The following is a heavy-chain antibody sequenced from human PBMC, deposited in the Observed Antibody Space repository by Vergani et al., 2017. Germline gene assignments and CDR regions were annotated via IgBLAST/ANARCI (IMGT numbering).Heavy chain of an antibody. Sequence: QVQLVESGGGLVKPGGSLRLSCAASGFTFSDYYMSWIRQAPGKGLEWVSYISSSGSTIYYADSVKGRFTISRDNAKNSLYLQMNSLRSEDTAVYYCARKHISNYYNSSGYYYMGYYYGIDVWGQGTTVIVSS. CDR2: ISSSGSTI. D-gene: IGHD3-22*01. J-gene: IGHJ6*02. CDR1: GFTFSDYY. V-gene: IGHV3-11*01. CDR3: ARKHISNYYNSSGYYYMGYYYGIDV.